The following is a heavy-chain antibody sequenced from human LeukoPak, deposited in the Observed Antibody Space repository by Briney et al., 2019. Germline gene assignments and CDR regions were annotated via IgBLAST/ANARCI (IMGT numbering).Heavy chain of an antibody. D-gene: IGHD6-13*01. J-gene: IGHJ4*02. Sequence: ASVKVSCKASGYTFTSYGISWVRQAPGQGLEWMGWISAYNGNTNYAQKLQGRVTMTTDTSTSTAYMELRSLRSDDTAVYYCARVALANPESSSWSPGFDYWGQGTLVTVSS. CDR2: ISAYNGNT. V-gene: IGHV1-18*01. CDR1: GYTFTSYG. CDR3: ARVALANPESSSWSPGFDY.